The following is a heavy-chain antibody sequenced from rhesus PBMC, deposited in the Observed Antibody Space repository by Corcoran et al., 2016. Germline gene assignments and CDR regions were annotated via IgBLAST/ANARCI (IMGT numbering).Heavy chain of an antibody. CDR3: AKNGFYYDN. J-gene: IGHJ4*01. V-gene: IGHV3S5*01. CDR2: ISSGGGST. CDR1: GFTFSSYG. D-gene: IGHD3-28*01. Sequence: VESGGGLVQPGGSLRLSCAASGFTFSSYGMSWVRQAPGKGLEWVSYISSGGGSTYYADSVKGRFTISRDHSKNTLSLQMNSLRAEDTAVYYCAKNGFYYDNWGQGVLVTVSS.